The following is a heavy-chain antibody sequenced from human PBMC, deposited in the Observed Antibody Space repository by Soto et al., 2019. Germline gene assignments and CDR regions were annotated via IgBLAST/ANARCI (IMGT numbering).Heavy chain of an antibody. V-gene: IGHV3-30*03. CDR2: ISYDGSNK. J-gene: IGHJ4*02. D-gene: IGHD6-19*01. Sequence: QVQLVESGGGVVQPGRSLRLSCAASGFTFSSYGMHWVRQAPGKGLEWVAVISYDGSNKHYADSVKGRFTISRDNSKNTLYLQMNSLRAEDTAVYYCARAKVAGTDYWGQGTLVTVSS. CDR1: GFTFSSYG. CDR3: ARAKVAGTDY.